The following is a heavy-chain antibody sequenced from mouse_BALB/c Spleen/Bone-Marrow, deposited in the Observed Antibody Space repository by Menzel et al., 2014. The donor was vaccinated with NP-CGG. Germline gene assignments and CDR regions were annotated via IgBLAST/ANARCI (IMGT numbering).Heavy chain of an antibody. D-gene: IGHD1-1*02. Sequence: EVQVVESGGGLVQPGGSLKLSCAASGFTFSSYTMSWVRQTPEKRLEWVAYISNGGGSTSYPDTVKGRFTISRDNAKNPRYLQWSSLKFEDTPCFSFSRHVGNPYLWDTGGQGTPSTFSS. CDR3: SRHVGNPYLWDT. CDR2: ISNGGGST. J-gene: IGHJ4*01. CDR1: GFTFSSYT. V-gene: IGHV5-12-2*01.